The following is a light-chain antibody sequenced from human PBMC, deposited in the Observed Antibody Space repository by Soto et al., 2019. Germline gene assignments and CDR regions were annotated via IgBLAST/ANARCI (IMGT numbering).Light chain of an antibody. CDR3: QTWGTGIHVV. J-gene: IGLJ2*01. V-gene: IGLV4-69*01. Sequence: QLVLTRSPSASASLGASVKLTCTLSSGHSSYAIAWHQQQPEKGPRYLMKLDSDGSHTKGDAIPDRFSGSSSGAEHYLTISSLQSEDEADYYCQTWGTGIHVVFGGGTQLTVL. CDR2: LDSDGSH. CDR1: SGHSSYA.